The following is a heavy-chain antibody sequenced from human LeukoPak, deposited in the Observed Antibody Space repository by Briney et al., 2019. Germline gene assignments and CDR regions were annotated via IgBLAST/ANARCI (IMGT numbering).Heavy chain of an antibody. D-gene: IGHD2-2*03. CDR1: GXTFTTFW. CDR3: ARDLHGSPDW. J-gene: IGHJ4*02. Sequence: GGSLRLSCAASGXTFTTFWVNWVRQAPGEGLVWVSLINTDGRTTTYADSVKGRFTISRDNAKNTLYLQMNSLRAEDTAVYYCARDLHGSPDWWGRGTLVTVSS. CDR2: INTDGRTT. V-gene: IGHV3-74*01.